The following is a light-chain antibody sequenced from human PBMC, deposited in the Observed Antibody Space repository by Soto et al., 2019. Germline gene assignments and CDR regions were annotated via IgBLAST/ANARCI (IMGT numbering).Light chain of an antibody. J-gene: IGKJ1*01. CDR3: QQYTTSSWT. Sequence: IQLTQSPSSLSTSVLDIVTITFRASQTISTYLNWYQQKPGKAPKLLIYKASTLKSGVPSRFSGSGSGTDFTLTISRLEPEDFAVYYCQQYTTSSWTFGQGTKVDIK. CDR2: KAS. CDR1: QTISTY. V-gene: IGKV1-5*03.